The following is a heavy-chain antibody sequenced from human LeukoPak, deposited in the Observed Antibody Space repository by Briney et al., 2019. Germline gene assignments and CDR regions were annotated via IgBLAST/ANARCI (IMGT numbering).Heavy chain of an antibody. CDR1: GGSFSGSY. D-gene: IGHD6-13*01. Sequence: SETLSLTCALYGGSFSGSYWSCIRQPPGKGQEWIGEINHSGSTNYNPSLKSRVTISVGTSRNQFSLQLSSVTGADTAVYYCARRFGAAAGYEYFQHWGQGTLGTVSS. J-gene: IGHJ1*01. V-gene: IGHV4-34*01. CDR2: INHSGST. CDR3: ARRFGAAAGYEYFQH.